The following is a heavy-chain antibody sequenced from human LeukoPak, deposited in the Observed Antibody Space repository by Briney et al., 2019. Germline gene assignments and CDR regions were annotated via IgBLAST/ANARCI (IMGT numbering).Heavy chain of an antibody. CDR2: ITSSGATK. J-gene: IGHJ4*02. V-gene: IGHV3-48*03. D-gene: IGHD3-10*01. CDR1: GFSFSSYE. CDR3: VRGSRRNCYFGNFDY. Sequence: GGSLRLSCAASGFSFSSYEMNWVRQAPGKGLEWISYITSSGATKYSADSVKGRFTISRDNAKNSLYLQMTSLRVEDTAFYYWVRGSRRNCYFGNFDYWGRETLFT.